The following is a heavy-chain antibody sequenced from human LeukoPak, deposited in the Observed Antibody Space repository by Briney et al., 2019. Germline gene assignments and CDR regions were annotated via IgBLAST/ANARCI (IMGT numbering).Heavy chain of an antibody. CDR2: INYRGST. Sequence: SETLSLTCTVSNASISSNTYYRAWIRQPPGKGLEYIGSINYRGSTYYNPSLKSRVTLSADTSKNQFSLKLNSVTAADTAVYYCARQLGYCTNGVCYTGLNNWGQGTLVTVSS. D-gene: IGHD2-8*01. CDR3: ARQLGYCTNGVCYTGLNN. V-gene: IGHV4-39*07. CDR1: NASISSNTYY. J-gene: IGHJ4*02.